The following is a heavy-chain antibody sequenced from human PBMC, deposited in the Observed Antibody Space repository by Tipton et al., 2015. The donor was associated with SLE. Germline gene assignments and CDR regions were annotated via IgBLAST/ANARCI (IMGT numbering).Heavy chain of an antibody. CDR1: GYSISSGYY. CDR3: ARADGYNSGFD. CDR2: IYHSGST. J-gene: IGHJ3*01. V-gene: IGHV4-38-2*01. Sequence: TLSLTCAVSGYSISSGYYWGWIRQPPGKGLEWIGSIYHSGSTYYNPPLKSRVTISVDTSKNQFSLKLSSVTAADTAVYYCARADGYNSGFDWGQGTMVTVAS. D-gene: IGHD5-24*01.